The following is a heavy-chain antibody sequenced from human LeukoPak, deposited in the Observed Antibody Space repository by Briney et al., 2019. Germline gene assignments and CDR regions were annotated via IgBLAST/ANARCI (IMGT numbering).Heavy chain of an antibody. CDR2: INSDGSST. Sequence: GGSLRLSCAASGFTFSSYWMHWVRQAPGKGLVWVSRINSDGSSTSYADSVKGRFTISRDNAKNTLYLQMNSLRAEDTAVYYCALDILTGWVAFDIWGQGTMVTVSS. J-gene: IGHJ3*02. V-gene: IGHV3-74*01. CDR1: GFTFSSYW. D-gene: IGHD3-9*01. CDR3: ALDILTGWVAFDI.